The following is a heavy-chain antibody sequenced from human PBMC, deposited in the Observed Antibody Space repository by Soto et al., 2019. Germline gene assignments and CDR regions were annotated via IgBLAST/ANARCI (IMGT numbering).Heavy chain of an antibody. CDR1: GGTFSSHA. J-gene: IGHJ5*02. CDR3: ARDYSLSRSWRPGITGTSVSWFDP. Sequence: SVKVSCKASGGTFSSHAISWVRQAPGQGLEWMGRIIPIFGTANYAQKFQGRVTITADESTSTAYMELSSLRSEDTAVYYCARDYSLSRSWRPGITGTSVSWFDPWGQGTLVTVSS. D-gene: IGHD1-7*01. CDR2: IIPIFGTA. V-gene: IGHV1-69*13.